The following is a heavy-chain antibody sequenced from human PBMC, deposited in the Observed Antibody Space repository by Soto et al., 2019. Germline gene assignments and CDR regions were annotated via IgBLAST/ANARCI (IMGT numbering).Heavy chain of an antibody. CDR3: ARSYVDTAMVVDY. CDR1: GFTFSSYG. Sequence: QVQLVESGGGVVQPGRSLRLSCAASGFTFSSYGMHWVRQAPGKGLEWVAVIWYDGSNKYYADSVKGRFTISRDNSKNTLDLQMNSLRAEDTAVYYCARSYVDTAMVVDYWGQGTLVTVSS. D-gene: IGHD5-18*01. J-gene: IGHJ4*02. V-gene: IGHV3-33*01. CDR2: IWYDGSNK.